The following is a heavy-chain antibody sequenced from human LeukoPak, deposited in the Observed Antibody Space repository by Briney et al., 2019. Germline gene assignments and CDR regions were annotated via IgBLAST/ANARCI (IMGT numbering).Heavy chain of an antibody. Sequence: GGSLRFSGVASGFTVSSNYMSWVRHAPGKGLKWVSVIYSGGRTYYADSVKGRFTISRDNSKNTLYLQMNSLGAEDTAVYYCARPWSSSGNQEAFNYYYYGMDVWGQGTTVTVSS. CDR3: ARPWSSSGNQEAFNYYYYGMDV. CDR1: GFTVSSNY. D-gene: IGHD6-13*01. J-gene: IGHJ6*02. CDR2: IYSGGRT. V-gene: IGHV3-53*01.